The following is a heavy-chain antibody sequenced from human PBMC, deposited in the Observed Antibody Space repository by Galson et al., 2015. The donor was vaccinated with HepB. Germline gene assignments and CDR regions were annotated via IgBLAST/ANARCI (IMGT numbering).Heavy chain of an antibody. V-gene: IGHV1-8*01. Sequence: SVKVSCKASGYTFTSYDINWVRQATGQGLEWMGWMNPNSGNTGYAQKFQGRVTMTKSTSISTAYMELSSLRSEDTAVYYCARGPYDSSGYYYSEYFHHWGQGTLVTVSS. CDR3: ARGPYDSSGYYYSEYFHH. D-gene: IGHD3-22*01. CDR1: GYTFTSYD. J-gene: IGHJ1*01. CDR2: MNPNSGNT.